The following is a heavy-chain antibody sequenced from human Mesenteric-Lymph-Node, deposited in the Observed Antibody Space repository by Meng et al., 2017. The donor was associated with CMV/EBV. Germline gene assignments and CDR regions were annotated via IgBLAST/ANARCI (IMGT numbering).Heavy chain of an antibody. D-gene: IGHD2-15*01. Sequence: LTCAVSGGSITSGHWWAWVRQPPGKGLEWIGEVHHSGSTTYNPSLKSRVTMSVDKSNDQFSLELSSVTAADTAVYHCARADFYSLDSWGQGTLVTVSS. J-gene: IGHJ4*02. CDR3: ARADFYSLDS. V-gene: IGHV4-4*02. CDR2: VHHSGST. CDR1: GGSITSGHW.